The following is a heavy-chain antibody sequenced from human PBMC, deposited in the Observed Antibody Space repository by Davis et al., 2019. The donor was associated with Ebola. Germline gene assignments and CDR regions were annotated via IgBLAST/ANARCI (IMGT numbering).Heavy chain of an antibody. V-gene: IGHV4-34*01. Sequence: PSETLSLTCAVYGGSFSGYYWSWIRQPPGKGLEWIGEINHSGSTNYNPSLKSRVTISVDTSKNQFSLKLSSVTAADTAVYYCARVSSSMGAFDIWGQGTMVTVSS. D-gene: IGHD6-6*01. CDR1: GGSFSGYY. CDR3: ARVSSSMGAFDI. J-gene: IGHJ3*02. CDR2: INHSGST.